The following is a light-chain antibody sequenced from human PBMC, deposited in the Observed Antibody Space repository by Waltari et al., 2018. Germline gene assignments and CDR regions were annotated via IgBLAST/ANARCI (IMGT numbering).Light chain of an antibody. CDR1: SSDIGSYSL. J-gene: IGLJ2*01. V-gene: IGLV2-23*02. Sequence: QSALTQPASVSGSPGQSITISCTGTSSDIGSYSLVSWYQQHPGKAPKLMISEVSKRPSGVSSRFSGSKSGYTASPTISGLQAEDEANYYCCSYAGSSTLVFGGGTKVTVL. CDR3: CSYAGSSTLV. CDR2: EVS.